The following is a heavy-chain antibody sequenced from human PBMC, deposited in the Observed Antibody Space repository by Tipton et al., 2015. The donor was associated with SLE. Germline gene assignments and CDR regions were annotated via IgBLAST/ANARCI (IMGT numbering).Heavy chain of an antibody. D-gene: IGHD2-15*01. CDR1: GGSISSYY. CDR2: IYTSEST. Sequence: TLSLTCTVSGGSISSYYWSWIRQSPGKGLEWIGYIYTSESTNYNPSLKSRVTISADMSKNQFSLKLRSVTAADTAVYYCAGAWQGYCSGGTCYVLDYWGQGTLVTVSS. V-gene: IGHV4-4*08. J-gene: IGHJ4*02. CDR3: AGAWQGYCSGGTCYVLDY.